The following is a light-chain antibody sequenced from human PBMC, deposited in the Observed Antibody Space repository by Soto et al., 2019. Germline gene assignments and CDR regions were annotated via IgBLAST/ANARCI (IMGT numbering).Light chain of an antibody. V-gene: IGLV2-8*01. CDR3: SSYAGSNIGV. CDR2: EVS. CDR1: SSDVGGYNY. Sequence: QSVLTQPPSASGSPGQSVTISRTGTSSDVGGYNYVSWYQQHPGKAPKLMIYEVSKRPSGVPDRFSGSKSGNTASLTVSGLQAEDEADYYCSSYAGSNIGVFGGGTKLTVL. J-gene: IGLJ3*02.